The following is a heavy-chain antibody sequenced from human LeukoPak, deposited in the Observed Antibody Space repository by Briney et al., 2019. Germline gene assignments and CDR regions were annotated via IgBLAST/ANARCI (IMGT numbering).Heavy chain of an antibody. CDR3: ARAEARVAGFDY. J-gene: IGHJ4*02. V-gene: IGHV1-2*02. D-gene: IGHD6-19*01. CDR1: GYTFPGYY. Sequence: ASVKVSCKASGYTFPGYYMHWVRQAPGQGLEWMGWINPNSGGTNYAQKFQGRVTMTRDTSISTAYMELSRLRSDDTAVYYCARAEARVAGFDYWGQGTLVTVSS. CDR2: INPNSGGT.